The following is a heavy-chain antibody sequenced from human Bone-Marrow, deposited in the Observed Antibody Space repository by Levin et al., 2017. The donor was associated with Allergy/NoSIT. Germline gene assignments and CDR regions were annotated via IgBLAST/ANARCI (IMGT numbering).Heavy chain of an antibody. CDR3: ARGSYIAARPDYFDY. Sequence: PGGSLRLSCAASGFTFDNYAMAWVRQAPGKGLEWVSTISGTGRGTSYADSVKGRFTLSRDNSNYTLFLQMNTLRVEDTAVYYCARGSYIAARPDYFDYWGQGTLVTVSS. J-gene: IGHJ4*02. D-gene: IGHD6-6*01. V-gene: IGHV3-23*01. CDR1: GFTFDNYA. CDR2: ISGTGRGT.